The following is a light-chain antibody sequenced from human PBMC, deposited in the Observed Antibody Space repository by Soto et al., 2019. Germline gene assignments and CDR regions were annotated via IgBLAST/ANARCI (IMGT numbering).Light chain of an antibody. V-gene: IGKV3D-7*01. Sequence: DIVMTQSQATLSLSPGDSALLSCKASQSVSSSYFSWYQQKPGQAPRLLIYGASTRATGIPARFSGSGSETDFTLTISSLQPADFATYYCQHYDNYPCTFGQGTQVDIK. CDR3: QHYDNYPCT. CDR2: GAS. J-gene: IGKJ1*01. CDR1: QSVSSSY.